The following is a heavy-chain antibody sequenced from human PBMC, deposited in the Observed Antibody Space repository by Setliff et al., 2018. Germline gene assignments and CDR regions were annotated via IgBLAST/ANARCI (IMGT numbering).Heavy chain of an antibody. CDR1: GFTFSNYY. CDR2: ISGSGGST. CDR3: AKLGWAYYFDY. V-gene: IGHV3-23*01. J-gene: IGHJ4*02. Sequence: PGGSLRLSCAASGFTFSNYYMTWVRQAPGKGLEWVSSISGSGGSTYYADSVKGRFTISRDNSKNTLYLQMNSLRAEDTAVYYCAKLGWAYYFDYWGQGTLVTVSS. D-gene: IGHD7-27*01.